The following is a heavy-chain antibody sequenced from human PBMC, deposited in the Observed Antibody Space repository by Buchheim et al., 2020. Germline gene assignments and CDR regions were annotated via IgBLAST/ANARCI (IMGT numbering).Heavy chain of an antibody. V-gene: IGHV4-34*01. CDR2: INHSGST. Sequence: QVQLQQWGAGLLKPSETLSLTCAVYGGSFSGYYWSWIRQPPGKGLEWIGEINHSGSTNYNPSLKSRVTISVDTSKNQFSLKLSSVTAADTAVYYCARDSDYGDYPGTKNWFDPWGQGTL. CDR1: GGSFSGYY. CDR3: ARDSDYGDYPGTKNWFDP. J-gene: IGHJ5*02. D-gene: IGHD4-17*01.